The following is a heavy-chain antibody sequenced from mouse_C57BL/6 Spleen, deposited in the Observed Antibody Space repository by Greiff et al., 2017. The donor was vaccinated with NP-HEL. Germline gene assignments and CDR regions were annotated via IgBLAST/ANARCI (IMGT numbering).Heavy chain of an antibody. J-gene: IGHJ4*01. CDR1: GYTFTNYW. V-gene: IGHV1-63*01. CDR2: IYPGGGYT. Sequence: VQLQQSGAELVRPGTSVKMSCKASGYTFTNYWIGWAKQRPGHGLEWIGDIYPGGGYTNYNEKFKGKATLTADKSSRTAYMQFSSLTSEDSAIYYCARSQTAQDYAMDYWGQGTSVTVSS. D-gene: IGHD3-2*02. CDR3: ARSQTAQDYAMDY.